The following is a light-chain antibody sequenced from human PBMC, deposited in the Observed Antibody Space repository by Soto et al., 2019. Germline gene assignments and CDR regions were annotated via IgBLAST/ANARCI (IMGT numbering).Light chain of an antibody. V-gene: IGKV1-9*01. CDR2: AAS. J-gene: IGKJ4*01. CDR3: QQFNSFPLT. Sequence: DIQLTQSPSFLSASVGDRVIITCRASQGISSYLAWYQQKPGKAPKLLIYAASTLQSGVPSGFSGSGSGTEFTLTISSLPPEDFATYYCQQFNSFPLTFGGGTKVEIK. CDR1: QGISSY.